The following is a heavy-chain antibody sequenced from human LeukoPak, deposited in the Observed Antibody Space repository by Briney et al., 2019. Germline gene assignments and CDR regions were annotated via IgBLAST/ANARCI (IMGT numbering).Heavy chain of an antibody. Sequence: SETLSLTCAVYGGSFSGYYWSWIRQSPGKGLEWIGEINHSGSTNSNPSLKSRVTISVDTSKNLSSLKLSSVTAADTAVYYCARGSRLTGAFDIWGQGTMVTVSS. CDR2: INHSGST. V-gene: IGHV4-34*01. D-gene: IGHD3-9*01. CDR1: GGSFSGYY. J-gene: IGHJ3*02. CDR3: ARGSRLTGAFDI.